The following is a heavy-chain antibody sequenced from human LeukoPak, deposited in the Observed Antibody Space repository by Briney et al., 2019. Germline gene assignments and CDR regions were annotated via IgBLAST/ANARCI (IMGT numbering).Heavy chain of an antibody. CDR1: GGSFSGYY. V-gene: IGHV4-34*01. Sequence: SETLSLTCAVYGGSFSGYYWSWIRQPPGKGLEWIGEINHSGSTNYNPSLKSRVTISVDTYKNQFSLKLSSVTAADTAVYYCARGREYPTDYWGQGTLVTVSS. J-gene: IGHJ4*02. CDR3: ARGREYPTDY. D-gene: IGHD2/OR15-2a*01. CDR2: INHSGST.